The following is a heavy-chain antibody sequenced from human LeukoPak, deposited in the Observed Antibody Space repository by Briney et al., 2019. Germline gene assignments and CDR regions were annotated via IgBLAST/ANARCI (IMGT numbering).Heavy chain of an antibody. V-gene: IGHV3-30*03. CDR2: ISYDGSNK. CDR1: GGTFSSYG. Sequence: SCKASGGTFSSYGMHWVRQAPGKGLEWVAVISYDGSNKYYADSVKGRFTISRDNSKNTLYLQMNSLSAEDTAVYYCASSYCSSTSCSHDAFDIWGQGTMVTVSS. D-gene: IGHD2-2*01. J-gene: IGHJ3*02. CDR3: ASSYCSSTSCSHDAFDI.